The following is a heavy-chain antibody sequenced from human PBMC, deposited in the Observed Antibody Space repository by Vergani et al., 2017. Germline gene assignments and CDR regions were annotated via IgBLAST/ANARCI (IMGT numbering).Heavy chain of an antibody. CDR3: AKDLGTSSGGGWFDP. CDR1: GFTSAGYA. D-gene: IGHD6-6*01. CDR2: ISWNSNSI. V-gene: IGHV3-9*02. J-gene: IGHJ5*02. Sequence: EVQLEESGGGLVLPGRSLRLSCVASGFTSAGYAMHWVRQAPGQGLAWVSGISWNSNSIGYADSVKGRFTISRDNAKNSLYLQMNSLRAEDTALYYCAKDLGTSSGGGWFDPWGQGTLVTVSS.